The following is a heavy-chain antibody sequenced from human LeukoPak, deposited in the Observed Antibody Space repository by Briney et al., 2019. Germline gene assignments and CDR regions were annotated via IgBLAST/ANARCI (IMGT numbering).Heavy chain of an antibody. V-gene: IGHV3-21*01. Sequence: PGGSLTLSCPASGFTFSSYSMNWVRQAPGKGLEWVSSISSSSSYIYYADSVKGRFNISRDNTKNSLYLQMNSLRAEDTAVYYCARDRSFDYWGQGTLVTVSS. CDR2: ISSSSSYI. D-gene: IGHD3-16*02. CDR1: GFTFSSYS. J-gene: IGHJ4*02. CDR3: ARDRSFDY.